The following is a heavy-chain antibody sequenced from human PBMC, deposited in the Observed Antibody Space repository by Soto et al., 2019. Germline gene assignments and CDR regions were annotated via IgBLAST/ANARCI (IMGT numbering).Heavy chain of an antibody. CDR1: GFTFSSYS. D-gene: IGHD6-13*01. J-gene: IGHJ5*02. CDR3: AKDRGIAALVAWFDP. CDR2: ISSSSSYI. V-gene: IGHV3-21*04. Sequence: EVQLVESGGGLVKPGGSLRLSCAASGFTFSSYSMNWVRQAPGKGLEWVSSISSSSSYIYYADSVKGRFTISRDNSKNTLYLQMNSLRAEDTAVYYCAKDRGIAALVAWFDPWGQGTLVTVSS.